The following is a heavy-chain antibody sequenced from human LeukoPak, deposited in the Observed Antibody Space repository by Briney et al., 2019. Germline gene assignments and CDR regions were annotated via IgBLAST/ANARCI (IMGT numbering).Heavy chain of an antibody. J-gene: IGHJ6*02. CDR1: GYTFTSYG. Sequence: GASVKVSCKASGYTFTSYGISWVRQAPGQGLEWMGWISAYNGNTNYARKLQGRVTMTTDTSTSTAYMELRSLRSDDTAVYYCARDGGRYCSSTSCYGPDYYYYGMDVWGQGTTVTVSS. CDR2: ISAYNGNT. CDR3: ARDGGRYCSSTSCYGPDYYYYGMDV. D-gene: IGHD2-2*01. V-gene: IGHV1-18*01.